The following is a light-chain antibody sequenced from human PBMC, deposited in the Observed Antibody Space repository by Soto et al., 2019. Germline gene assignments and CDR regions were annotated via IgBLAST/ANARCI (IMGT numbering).Light chain of an antibody. CDR1: QSVSSN. CDR2: TTS. J-gene: IGKJ4*01. V-gene: IGKV3-15*01. CDR3: QQYSNWPLT. Sequence: EIVMTQSPATLSVSPGERASHTCRASQSVSSNLAWYQQKPCQAPRLLIYTTSTRATGVPARFSGSGSGTDFTLTISSLQSEDFAVYYCQQYSNWPLTFGGGTKVEIK.